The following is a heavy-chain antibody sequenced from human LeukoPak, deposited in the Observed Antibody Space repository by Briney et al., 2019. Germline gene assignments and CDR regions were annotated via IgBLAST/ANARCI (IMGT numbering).Heavy chain of an antibody. CDR2: ISGSGGST. CDR1: GFTFSSYA. Sequence: TGGSLRLSCAASGFTFSSYAMSWVRQAPGKGLEWVSAISGSGGSTCYADSVKGRFTISRDNSKNTLYLQMNSLRAEDTAVYYCAKLIDITGTTGDYWGQGTLVTVSS. D-gene: IGHD1-7*01. CDR3: AKLIDITGTTGDY. J-gene: IGHJ4*02. V-gene: IGHV3-23*01.